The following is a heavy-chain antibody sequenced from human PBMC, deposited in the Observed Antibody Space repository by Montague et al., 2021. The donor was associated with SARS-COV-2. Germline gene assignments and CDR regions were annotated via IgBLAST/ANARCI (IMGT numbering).Heavy chain of an antibody. CDR1: GFNFGVYE. CDR2: INGGSSVM. D-gene: IGHD2-2*01. CDR3: APAVPVADDS. V-gene: IGHV3-48*03. Sequence: SLRLSCAASGFNFGVYEMNWVRQTPGKGLEWVSYINGGSSVMYYADSVMGRFIISRDNAESSLYLQMNSLRAEDTAVYYCAPAVPVADDSWGQGTLVTVSS. J-gene: IGHJ5*02.